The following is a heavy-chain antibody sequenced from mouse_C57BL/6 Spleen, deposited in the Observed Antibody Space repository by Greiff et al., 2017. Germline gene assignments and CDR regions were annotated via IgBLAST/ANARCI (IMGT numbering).Heavy chain of an antibody. V-gene: IGHV1-55*01. CDR1: GYTFTSYW. CDR3: ARERPITTEFAY. D-gene: IGHD1-2*01. CDR2: IYPGSGST. J-gene: IGHJ3*01. Sequence: QVQLQQPGAELVKPGASVKMSCKASGYTFTSYWITWVKQRPGQGLEWIGDIYPGSGSTNYNEKFKSKATLTVDTSSSTAYMQLSSLTSEDSAVYYCARERPITTEFAYWGQGTLVTVSA.